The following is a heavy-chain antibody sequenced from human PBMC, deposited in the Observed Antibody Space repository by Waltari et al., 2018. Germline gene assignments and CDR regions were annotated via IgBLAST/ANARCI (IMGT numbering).Heavy chain of an antibody. CDR3: ARVWVTAMITRGWFDP. D-gene: IGHD5-18*01. V-gene: IGHV1-2*02. J-gene: IGHJ5*02. CDR2: INPTSGAT. CDR1: GYTFTGYF. Sequence: QVQLVQSGAEVKKPGASVKVSCKASGYTFTGYFMHWVRQAPGKGLEWMGWINPTSGATTNAQRFQGRVTMTRDTSISTAYMGLSRLRSDDTAVYYCARVWVTAMITRGWFDPWGQGTLVIVSS.